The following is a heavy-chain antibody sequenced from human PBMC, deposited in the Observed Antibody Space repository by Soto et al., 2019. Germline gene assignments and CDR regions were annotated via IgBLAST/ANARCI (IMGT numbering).Heavy chain of an antibody. D-gene: IGHD6-19*01. CDR3: ARDNPPPGIAVAGTAFDY. Sequence: GGSLRLSCAASGFTFSSYSMNWVRQAPGKGLEWVSSISSSSSYIYYADSVKGRFTISRDNAKNSLYLQMNSLRAEDTAVYYCARDNPPPGIAVAGTAFDYWGQGTLVTVSS. J-gene: IGHJ4*02. CDR2: ISSSSSYI. V-gene: IGHV3-21*01. CDR1: GFTFSSYS.